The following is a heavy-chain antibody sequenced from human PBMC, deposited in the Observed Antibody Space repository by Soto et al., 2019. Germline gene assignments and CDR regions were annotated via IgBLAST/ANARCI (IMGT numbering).Heavy chain of an antibody. Sequence: GASVKVSCKASGYTFTSYGISWVRQAPGQGLEWMGWISAYNGNTNYAQKLQGRVTMTTDTSTSTAYMELRSLRSDDTAVYYCARDGDPLREWLLFNEGNYYYYMDVWGKGTTVTVSS. CDR2: ISAYNGNT. D-gene: IGHD3-3*01. J-gene: IGHJ6*03. V-gene: IGHV1-18*01. CDR3: ARDGDPLREWLLFNEGNYYYYMDV. CDR1: GYTFTSYG.